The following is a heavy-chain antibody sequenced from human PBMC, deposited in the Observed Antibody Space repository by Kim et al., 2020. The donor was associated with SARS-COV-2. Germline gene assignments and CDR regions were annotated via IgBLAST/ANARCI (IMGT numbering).Heavy chain of an antibody. J-gene: IGHJ4*02. V-gene: IGHV3-33*01. CDR3: ARGRYSCGWYIYY. CDR1: GFTFSSYG. CDR2: IWYDGSNK. Sequence: GGSLRLSCAASGFTFSSYGMHWVRQAPGKGLEWVAVIWYDGSNKYYADSVKGRFTISRDNSKNTLYLQMNSLRAEDTAVYYCARGRYSCGWYIYYWGQGTLVTVSS. D-gene: IGHD6-19*01.